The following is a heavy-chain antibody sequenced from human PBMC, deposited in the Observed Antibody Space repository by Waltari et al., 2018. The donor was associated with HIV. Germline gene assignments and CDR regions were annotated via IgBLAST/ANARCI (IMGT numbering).Heavy chain of an antibody. V-gene: IGHV4-59*01. Sequence: QVHLQESGPGLVKPSEPLSLTCTVPGGSISGYYWNWIRQPPGKGLEWIGYIYYSGSTNYNPSLQSRITISVDTSKSQFSLKLSSVTAADTAVYYCARVPGVSSIAARRFDYWGQGSLVTVSS. CDR3: ARVPGVSSIAARRFDY. J-gene: IGHJ4*02. CDR1: GGSISGYY. CDR2: IYYSGST. D-gene: IGHD6-6*01.